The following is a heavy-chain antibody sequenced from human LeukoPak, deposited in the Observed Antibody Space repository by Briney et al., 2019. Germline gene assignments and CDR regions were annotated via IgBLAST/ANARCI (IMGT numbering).Heavy chain of an antibody. J-gene: IGHJ4*02. CDR3: ARERYSSSSREFDY. V-gene: IGHV1-2*02. Sequence: ASVKVSCKVSGYTLTELSMHWVRQAPGKGLEWMGWINPNSGGTNYAQKFQGRVTMTRDTSISTAYMELSRLRSDDTAVYYCARERYSSSSREFDYWGQGTLVTVSS. CDR1: GYTLTELS. D-gene: IGHD6-6*01. CDR2: INPNSGGT.